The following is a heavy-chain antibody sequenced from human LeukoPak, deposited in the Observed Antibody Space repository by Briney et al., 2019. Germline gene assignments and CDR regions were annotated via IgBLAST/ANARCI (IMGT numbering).Heavy chain of an antibody. CDR2: IKQDGSEK. Sequence: GGSLRLSCAASGFTFSSYWMSWVRQAPGKGLEWVANIKQDGSEKYYVDSVKGRFTISRDNAKNSLYLQMNSLRAEDTAVYYCARDFFYGSGSYYQRFDPWGQGTLVTVSS. V-gene: IGHV3-7*01. CDR1: GFTFSSYW. J-gene: IGHJ5*02. D-gene: IGHD3-10*01. CDR3: ARDFFYGSGSYYQRFDP.